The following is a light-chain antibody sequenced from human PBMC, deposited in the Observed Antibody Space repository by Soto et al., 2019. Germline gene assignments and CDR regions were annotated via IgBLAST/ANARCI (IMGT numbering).Light chain of an antibody. CDR2: LVS. CDR1: TSDIGDYNY. CDR3: TSWGI. Sequence: QSVLTQPASVSGSPGQSITISCTGTTSDIGDYNYVSWYQHLPDKVPKLIISLVSNRPSGVSNRFSGSKSGNTASLTISGLQAEVEGDYYCTSWGIFGPGTKVTVL. J-gene: IGLJ1*01. V-gene: IGLV2-14*01.